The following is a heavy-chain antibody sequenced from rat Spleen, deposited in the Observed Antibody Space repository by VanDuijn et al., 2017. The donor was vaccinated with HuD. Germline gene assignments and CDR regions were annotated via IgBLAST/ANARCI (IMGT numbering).Heavy chain of an antibody. D-gene: IGHD1-12*03. V-gene: IGHV2-1*01. CDR3: TRSWGYYYDGSPQWFSY. CDR2: MWNGGGT. J-gene: IGHJ3*01. CDR1: GFSLTTYN. Sequence: QVQLKESGPDLVQLTQTLSITCTVSGFSLTTYNVHWVRQPPGKGLEWMGAMWNGGGTDYNSALKSRLTISRDTSKSQVFLKMNSLQTDDTAIYFCTRSWGYYYDGSPQWFSYWGQGTLVTVSS.